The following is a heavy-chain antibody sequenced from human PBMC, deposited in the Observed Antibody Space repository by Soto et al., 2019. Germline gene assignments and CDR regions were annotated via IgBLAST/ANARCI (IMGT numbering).Heavy chain of an antibody. D-gene: IGHD6-13*01. CDR3: AGAGYSTSWLGLLGTGAHGVEIDY. J-gene: IGHJ4*02. V-gene: IGHV1-18*01. CDR1: GYTFISYG. Sequence: QIRLVQSGTEVKKPGATVRVSCKASGYTFISYGISWVRQAPGQGLEWMGWISTYNVNTNYAQKFQGRVTMATDTSTSTAHMELRSLRLDDTAVYYCAGAGYSTSWLGLLGTGAHGVEIDYWGQGTQVTVSS. CDR2: ISTYNVNT.